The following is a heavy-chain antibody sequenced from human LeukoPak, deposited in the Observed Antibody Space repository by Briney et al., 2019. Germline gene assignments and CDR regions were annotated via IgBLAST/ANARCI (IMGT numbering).Heavy chain of an antibody. CDR1: GFTFTSYA. CDR3: ARSGMGVAAFDY. Sequence: PGGSLRLSCAASGFTFTSYAMHWVRQATGKGLEWVAVISYDESNKYYADSVKGRFTISRDNSKNTLYLQMNSLRAEDTAVYYCARSGMGVAAFDYWGQGTLVTVSS. V-gene: IGHV3-30-3*01. J-gene: IGHJ4*02. D-gene: IGHD2-15*01. CDR2: ISYDESNK.